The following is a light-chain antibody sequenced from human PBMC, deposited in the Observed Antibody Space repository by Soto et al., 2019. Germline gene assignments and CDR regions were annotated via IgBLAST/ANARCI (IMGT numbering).Light chain of an antibody. CDR1: QTISGW. J-gene: IGKJ1*01. CDR2: DAS. V-gene: IGKV1-5*01. Sequence: DIQMTQSPSTLSASVGDRVTITCRASQTISGWLAWYQQKPGKAPKLLVYDASSLQSGVPSRFSGSGSGTEFTLTISSLEPDDFATYYCQQYTTSSPTFGQGTKVDIK. CDR3: QQYTTSSPT.